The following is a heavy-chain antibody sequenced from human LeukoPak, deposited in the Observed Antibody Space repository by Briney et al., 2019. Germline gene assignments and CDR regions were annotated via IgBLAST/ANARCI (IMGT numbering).Heavy chain of an antibody. J-gene: IGHJ6*04. Sequence: GGSLRLTCAASGFTFSSYGMHWVRQAPGKGLEWVSYISSSGSTIYYADSVKGRFTISRDNAKNSLYLQMNSLRAEDTAVYYCAELGITMIGGVWGKGTTVTISS. CDR1: GFTFSSYG. V-gene: IGHV3-48*04. CDR3: AELGITMIGGV. D-gene: IGHD3-10*02. CDR2: ISSSGSTI.